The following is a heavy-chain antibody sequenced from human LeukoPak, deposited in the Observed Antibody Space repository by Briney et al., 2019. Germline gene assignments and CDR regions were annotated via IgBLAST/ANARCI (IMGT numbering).Heavy chain of an antibody. CDR2: ISYDGSNK. CDR3: AKTTLWFGVTYYFDY. V-gene: IGHV3-30-3*02. J-gene: IGHJ4*02. CDR1: GFTFSSYA. Sequence: GGSLRLSCAASGFTFSSYAMHWVRQAPGKGLEWVAVISYDGSNKYYADSVKGRFTISRDNSKNTLYLQMNSLRAEDTAVYYCAKTTLWFGVTYYFDYWGRGTLVTVSS. D-gene: IGHD3-10*01.